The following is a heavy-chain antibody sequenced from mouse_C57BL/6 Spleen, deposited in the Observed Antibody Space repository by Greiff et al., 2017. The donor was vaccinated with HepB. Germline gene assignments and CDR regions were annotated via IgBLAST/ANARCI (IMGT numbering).Heavy chain of an antibody. V-gene: IGHV1-55*01. Sequence: QVQLKQSGAELVKPGASVKMSCKASGYTFTSYWITWVKQRPGHGLEWIGDIYPGSGSTNYNEKFKSKATLTVDTSSSTAYMQLSSLTSEDSAVYYCARVTTGFDYWGQGTTLTVSS. D-gene: IGHD1-1*01. CDR2: IYPGSGST. CDR3: ARVTTGFDY. J-gene: IGHJ2*01. CDR1: GYTFTSYW.